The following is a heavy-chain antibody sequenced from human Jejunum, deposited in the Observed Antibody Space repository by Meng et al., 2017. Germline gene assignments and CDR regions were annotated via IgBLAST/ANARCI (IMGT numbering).Heavy chain of an antibody. J-gene: IGHJ4*02. CDR2: ISWDGSST. V-gene: IGHV3-43*01. D-gene: IGHD4-17*01. Sequence: GGSLRLSCAASGFTFDDYTMHWVRQGPGKGLEWVSLISWDGSSTLYADSVKGRFTISRDNSKNSLYLQMNSLRTEDTAFYYCAKGRDFGDYISPLDYWGQGTLVTVSS. CDR3: AKGRDFGDYISPLDY. CDR1: GFTFDDYT.